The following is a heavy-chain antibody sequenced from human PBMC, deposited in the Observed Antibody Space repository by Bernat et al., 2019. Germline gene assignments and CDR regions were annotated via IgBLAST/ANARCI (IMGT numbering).Heavy chain of an antibody. V-gene: IGHV3-66*01. CDR2: IYSGGRT. D-gene: IGHD3-22*01. CDR1: GFTVSSNY. Sequence: EVQLVESGGGLVQPGGSLRLSCAASGFTVSSNYMSWVRQAPGKGLEWVSVIYSGGRTYYADSVKGRFTISRDNSKNTLYLQMNSLRAEDTAVYYCARDPYDSSGYYGGGDYWGQGTLVTVSS. J-gene: IGHJ4*02. CDR3: ARDPYDSSGYYGGGDY.